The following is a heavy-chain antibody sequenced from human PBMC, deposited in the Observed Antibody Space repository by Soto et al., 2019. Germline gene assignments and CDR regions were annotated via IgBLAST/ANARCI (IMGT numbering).Heavy chain of an antibody. D-gene: IGHD3-16*01. CDR3: ATEETGPFGGAQVY. Sequence: PSETLSLTCSVSGGSISSSHHYWGWIRQPPGKGLEWIGSVYYSGSTFYNPSLQSRVTISKDTSKNQFSLRLRSVTDADTAVYYCATEETGPFGGAQVYWGQGTLVTVSS. V-gene: IGHV4-39*01. J-gene: IGHJ4*02. CDR1: GGSISSSHHY. CDR2: VYYSGST.